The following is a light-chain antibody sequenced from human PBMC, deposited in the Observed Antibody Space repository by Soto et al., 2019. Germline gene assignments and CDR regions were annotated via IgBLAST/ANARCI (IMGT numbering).Light chain of an antibody. J-gene: IGKJ2*01. Sequence: EIVLTQSPGTLSLSPGERATLSCRASQSVSSSYLAWYQQKPGQAPRLLIYGASSRATGIPDRFSGSGSGTDFTLTISRRVPEDFAVYYCQQYGSPVTFGQGTKLEIK. CDR3: QQYGSPVT. CDR2: GAS. V-gene: IGKV3-20*01. CDR1: QSVSSSY.